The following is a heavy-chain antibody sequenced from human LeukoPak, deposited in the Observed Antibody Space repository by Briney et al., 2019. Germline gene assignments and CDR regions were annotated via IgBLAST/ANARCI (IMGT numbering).Heavy chain of an antibody. CDR1: GFTFSSYW. D-gene: IGHD3-16*02. CDR2: IKRGGSEK. Sequence: QPGGSLRLSCAASGFTFSSYWMSWVRQAPGKGLEWVANIKRGGSEKYYVDSVKGRFTISRDNAKTSLYLQMNSLRAEDTAVYYCARAPHYGYYDYVWGSYRYPYYYCMDVWGKGTTVTISS. CDR3: ARAPHYGYYDYVWGSYRYPYYYCMDV. J-gene: IGHJ6*03. V-gene: IGHV3-7*01.